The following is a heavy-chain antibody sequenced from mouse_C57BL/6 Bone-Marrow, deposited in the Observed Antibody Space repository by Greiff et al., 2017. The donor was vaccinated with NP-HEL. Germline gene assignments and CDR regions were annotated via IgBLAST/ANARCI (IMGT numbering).Heavy chain of an antibody. CDR3: ARTWSPFAY. V-gene: IGHV5-6*01. J-gene: IGHJ3*01. CDR1: GFTFSSYG. D-gene: IGHD1-1*02. CDR2: ISSGGSYT. Sequence: EVKLVESGGDLVKPGGSLKLSCAASGFTFSSYGMSWVRQTPDKRLEWVATISSGGSYTYYPDSVKGRFTISRDNAKNTLYLQMSSLKSEDTAMYYCARTWSPFAYWGQGTLVTVSA.